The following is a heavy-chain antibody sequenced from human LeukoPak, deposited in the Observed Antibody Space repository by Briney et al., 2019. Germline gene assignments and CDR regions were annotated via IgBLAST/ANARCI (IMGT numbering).Heavy chain of an antibody. J-gene: IGHJ6*03. CDR1: GYPISSGYY. CDR2: MYHGGST. V-gene: IGHV4-38-2*02. CDR3: ARVVQTYYYYMDV. Sequence: SETLSLTCTVSGYPISSGYYWGWIRQPPGKGLEWIGSMYHGGSTYYNPSLKSRVTISVDTSKNHFSLKLSSVTAADTAVYYRARVVQTYYYYMDVWGKRTTVTVSS.